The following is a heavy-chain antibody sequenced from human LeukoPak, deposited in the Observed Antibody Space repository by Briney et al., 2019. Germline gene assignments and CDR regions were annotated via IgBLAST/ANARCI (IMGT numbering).Heavy chain of an antibody. Sequence: GGSLRLSCAASGFTFSGYGMSWVRQAPGKGLEWVSAISGSGGSTYYADSVKGRFTISRDNSKNTLYVQMNSLRAEDTAVYYCAKVLRVKLPYFDYWGQGTLVTVSS. D-gene: IGHD1-7*01. V-gene: IGHV3-23*01. J-gene: IGHJ4*02. CDR1: GFTFSGYG. CDR2: ISGSGGST. CDR3: AKVLRVKLPYFDY.